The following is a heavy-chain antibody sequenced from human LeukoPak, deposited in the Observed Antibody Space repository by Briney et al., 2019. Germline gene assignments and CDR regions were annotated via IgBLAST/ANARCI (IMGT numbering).Heavy chain of an antibody. Sequence: SETLSLTCTVSGGSISSYYWSWIRQPPGKGLEWIGYIYYSGSTNYNPSLKSRVTISVDTSKNQFSLRLSSVTAADTAVYYCARGRIAVAGPYFDYWGQGTLVTVSS. CDR3: ARGRIAVAGPYFDY. D-gene: IGHD6-19*01. CDR1: GGSISSYY. V-gene: IGHV4-59*08. CDR2: IYYSGST. J-gene: IGHJ4*02.